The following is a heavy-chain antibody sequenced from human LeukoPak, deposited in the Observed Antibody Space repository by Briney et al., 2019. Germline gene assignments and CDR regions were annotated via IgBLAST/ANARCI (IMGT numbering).Heavy chain of an antibody. CDR2: IYSGGST. CDR3: ARELFYDYGVSRHFDY. Sequence: PGGSLRLSCAASGFTVSSNCMSWVRQAPGQGLEWVSVIYSGGSTYYADSVKGRFTISRDNSKNTLYLQMNSLRAEDTAVYYCARELFYDYGVSRHFDYWGQGSLVTVSS. D-gene: IGHD4-17*01. V-gene: IGHV3-66*02. CDR1: GFTVSSNC. J-gene: IGHJ4*02.